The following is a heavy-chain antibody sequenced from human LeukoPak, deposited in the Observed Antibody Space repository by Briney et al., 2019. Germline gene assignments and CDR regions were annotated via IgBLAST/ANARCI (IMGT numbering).Heavy chain of an antibody. J-gene: IGHJ4*02. CDR1: GFTFSSYA. D-gene: IGHD3-3*01. V-gene: IGHV3-23*01. Sequence: GGSLRLSCAASGFTFSSYAMSWVRQAPGKGLQWVSTMSSTGSDIHHADSVKGRFTISRDNSKNTLYLQMNSLRAEDTAVYYCARDYDFWSGYDYWGQGTLVTVSS. CDR2: MSSTGSDI. CDR3: ARDYDFWSGYDY.